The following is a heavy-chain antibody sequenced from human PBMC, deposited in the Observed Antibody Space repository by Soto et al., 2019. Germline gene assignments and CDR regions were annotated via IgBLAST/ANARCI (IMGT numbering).Heavy chain of an antibody. CDR3: AKDYYDSSGYSPNPFDY. CDR2: ISGSGGST. J-gene: IGHJ4*02. V-gene: IGHV3-23*01. D-gene: IGHD3-22*01. CDR1: GFTFSSYA. Sequence: GGSLRLSCAASGFTFSSYAMSWVRQAPGKGLEWVSAISGSGGSTYYADSVKGRFTISRDNSKNTLYLQMNSLRAEDTAVYYCAKDYYDSSGYSPNPFDYWGQGTLVTVSS.